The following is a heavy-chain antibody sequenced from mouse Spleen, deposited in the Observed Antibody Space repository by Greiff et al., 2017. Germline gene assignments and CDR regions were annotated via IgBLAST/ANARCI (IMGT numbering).Heavy chain of an antibody. CDR1: GFTFSSYT. CDR2: ISSGGGNT. Sequence: EVQLKESGGGLVKPGGSLKLSCAASGFTFSSYTMSWVRQTPAKRLEWVATISSGGGNTYYPDSVKGRFTISRDNARNTLYLQMSSLRSEDTAMYYCARLGNYYSTHYWGQGTTLTVSS. V-gene: IGHV5-9*04. CDR3: ARLGNYYSTHY. J-gene: IGHJ2*01. D-gene: IGHD2-12*01.